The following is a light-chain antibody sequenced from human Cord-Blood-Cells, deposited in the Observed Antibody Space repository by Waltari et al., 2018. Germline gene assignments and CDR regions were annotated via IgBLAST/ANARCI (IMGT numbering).Light chain of an antibody. CDR3: SSYTSSSTLV. CDR1: SSDVGGYNY. Sequence: QSALTQPASVSGSPGQSITISCTGTSSDVGGYNYVSWYQKHPGKAPKLMIYDVSNRPSGVSNRFSRSKSGNTASLTISGLQAEDEADYYCSSYTSSSTLVFGGGTKLTVL. V-gene: IGLV2-14*03. CDR2: DVS. J-gene: IGLJ3*02.